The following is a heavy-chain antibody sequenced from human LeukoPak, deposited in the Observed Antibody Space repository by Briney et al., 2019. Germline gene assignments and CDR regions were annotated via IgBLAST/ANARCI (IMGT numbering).Heavy chain of an antibody. Sequence: GGSLRLSCSASGFTFSNAWMNWVRRAPGKGLEWVGRIKNSADGGTTEYAAPVKGRFTISRDDSKNTLYLQMNSLKTEDTAVYHCTTENWGSTLWGLGTLVTVSS. CDR1: GFTFSNAW. CDR2: IKNSADGGTT. V-gene: IGHV3-15*07. CDR3: TTENWGSTL. D-gene: IGHD7-27*01. J-gene: IGHJ4*02.